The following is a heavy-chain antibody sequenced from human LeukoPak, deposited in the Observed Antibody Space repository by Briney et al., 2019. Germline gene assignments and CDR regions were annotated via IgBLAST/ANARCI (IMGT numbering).Heavy chain of an antibody. Sequence: TGGSLRLSCAASGFTFRSYGMHWVRQAPGKGLEWVSSISSSSSYIYYADSVKGRFTISRDNAKNSLYLQMNSLRAEDTAVYYCARVVRGDYAYFDYWGQGTLVTVSS. V-gene: IGHV3-21*01. CDR2: ISSSSSYI. CDR1: GFTFRSYG. D-gene: IGHD4-17*01. J-gene: IGHJ4*02. CDR3: ARVVRGDYAYFDY.